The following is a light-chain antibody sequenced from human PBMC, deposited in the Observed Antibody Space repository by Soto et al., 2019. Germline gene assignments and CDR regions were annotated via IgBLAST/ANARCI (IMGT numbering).Light chain of an antibody. Sequence: EIVFTQCPGTMSMSPGDISTLSCRASQSVSSTYLDWYQQKPGQAPRLLIYGASSRATGIPARFSGRGSGTEFILTISSLRSEDFAVYYCQQYHKWTWAFGPGTKVDIK. CDR2: GAS. J-gene: IGKJ3*01. CDR3: QQYHKWTWA. V-gene: IGKV3D-15*01. CDR1: QSVSSTY.